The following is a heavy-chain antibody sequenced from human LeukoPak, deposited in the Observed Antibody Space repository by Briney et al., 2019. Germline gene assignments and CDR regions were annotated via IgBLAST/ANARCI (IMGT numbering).Heavy chain of an antibody. CDR2: IVVGSGNT. CDR1: GFTFTSSA. D-gene: IGHD6-19*01. V-gene: IGHV1-58*01. Sequence: ASVKVSCKASGFTFTSSAAQWVRQARGQRLEWIGWIVVGSGNTNYAQKFQERVTITRDMSTSTAYMELSSLRSEDTAVYYCAAETWVAADAFDIWGQGTMVTVSS. J-gene: IGHJ3*02. CDR3: AAETWVAADAFDI.